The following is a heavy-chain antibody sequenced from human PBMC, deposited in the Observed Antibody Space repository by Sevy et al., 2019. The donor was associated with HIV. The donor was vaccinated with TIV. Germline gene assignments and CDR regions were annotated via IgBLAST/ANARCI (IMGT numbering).Heavy chain of an antibody. CDR2: IRGSDGST. CDR1: GFTLSTYA. D-gene: IGHD3-22*01. Sequence: GGSLRLSCEASGFTLSTYAMSWVRQAPGKGLEWVSGIRGSDGSTEYADSVKGRFTISTDKSKNTLYVQMNSLRAEDTAVYYCAKVRCGSSCFYAMDAWGQGTTVTVSS. V-gene: IGHV3-23*01. J-gene: IGHJ6*02. CDR3: AKVRCGSSCFYAMDA.